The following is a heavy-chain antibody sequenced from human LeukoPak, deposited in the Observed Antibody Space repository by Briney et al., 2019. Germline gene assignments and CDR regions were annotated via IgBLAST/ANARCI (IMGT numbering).Heavy chain of an antibody. J-gene: IGHJ6*03. V-gene: IGHV1-69*05. Sequence: SAKVSCKASGGDLSRYGISWVRLAPGQGLEWMGGIIPIFGTKNYAQRFQGRVTITTDESTSAVYMELSSLRSEDTAVYYCARDRIPAAPSYSYFYMDVWGKGTTVTVSS. CDR2: IIPIFGTK. CDR3: ARDRIPAAPSYSYFYMDV. D-gene: IGHD6-13*01. CDR1: GGDLSRYG.